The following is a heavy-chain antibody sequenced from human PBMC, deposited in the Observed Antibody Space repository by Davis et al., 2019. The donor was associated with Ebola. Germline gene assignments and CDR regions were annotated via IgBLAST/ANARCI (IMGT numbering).Heavy chain of an antibody. CDR1: GFTFSSSY. CDR2: MNSDGSIT. D-gene: IGHD3-22*01. Sequence: GESLKISCAASGFTFSSSYMHWVRQAPGKGLVWVSRMNSDGSITNYADSVTGRFTMSRDNAKNTLYLQMNSLRAEDTAVYYCAKDHITMIVVVMDAFDIWGQGTMVTVSS. V-gene: IGHV3-74*01. CDR3: AKDHITMIVVVMDAFDI. J-gene: IGHJ3*02.